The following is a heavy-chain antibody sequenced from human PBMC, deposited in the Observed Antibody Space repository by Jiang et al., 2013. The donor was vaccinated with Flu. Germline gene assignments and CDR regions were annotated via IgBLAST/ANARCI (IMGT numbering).Heavy chain of an antibody. D-gene: IGHD2/OR15-2a*01. CDR2: IYYTGST. Sequence: GLVKPSETLSLTCTVSGGSIGSSSYHWDWIRQSPGKGLEWIGTIYYTGSTSYNPSLRSRATISVDRSKNQFSLKLTSVTAADTAVYYCARRLYATSPFDPWGQGTLVTVSS. CDR3: ARRLYATSPFDP. V-gene: IGHV4-39*01. CDR1: GGSIGSSSYH. J-gene: IGHJ5*02.